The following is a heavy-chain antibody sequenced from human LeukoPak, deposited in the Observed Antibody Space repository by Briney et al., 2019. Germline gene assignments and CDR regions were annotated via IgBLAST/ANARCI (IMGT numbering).Heavy chain of an antibody. D-gene: IGHD5-18*01. CDR1: GYTFTNSW. CDR2: IYPGDSDT. V-gene: IGHV5-51*01. CDR3: AIRAYSYEYFDF. J-gene: IGHJ4*02. Sequence: GESLKISCKGSGYTFTNSWIGWVRQTPGKGLEWMGSIYPGDSDTRYNPSFQGQVAISVDKSISTASLQWSSLQASNAAMYYCAIRAYSYEYFDFWGQGTLVTVSS.